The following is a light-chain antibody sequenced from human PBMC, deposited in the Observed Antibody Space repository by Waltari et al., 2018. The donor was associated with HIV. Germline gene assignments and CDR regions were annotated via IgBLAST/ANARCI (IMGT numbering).Light chain of an antibody. Sequence: QSVLTQPPSVSGAPGQRVTISCTGSSPNIGAGSDVHWYHQLPGTAPKLLIYGNSNRPSGVPDRFSGSKSGTSASLAITGLQAEDEADYYCQSYDSSLSAYVFGTGTKVTVL. CDR1: SPNIGAGSD. CDR3: QSYDSSLSAYV. V-gene: IGLV1-40*01. J-gene: IGLJ1*01. CDR2: GNS.